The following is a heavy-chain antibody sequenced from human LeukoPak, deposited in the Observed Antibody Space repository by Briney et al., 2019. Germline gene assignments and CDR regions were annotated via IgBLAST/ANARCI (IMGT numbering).Heavy chain of an antibody. Sequence: AGSLRLSCAASGFTFSSYGMHWVRQAPGKGLEWVAVISYDGSNKYYANSVKGPFPISRDNSNNTRYLQMNSLRAEDTAVYYCAKIDRDGYNFWGQGNRVTVSS. J-gene: IGHJ4*02. V-gene: IGHV3-30*18. CDR2: ISYDGSNK. CDR3: AKIDRDGYNF. D-gene: IGHD5-24*01. CDR1: GFTFSSYG.